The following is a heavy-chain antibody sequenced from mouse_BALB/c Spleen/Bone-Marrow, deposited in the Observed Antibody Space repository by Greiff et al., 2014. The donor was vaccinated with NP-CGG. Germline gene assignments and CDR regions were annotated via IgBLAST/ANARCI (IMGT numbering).Heavy chain of an antibody. Sequence: VQLQQSGAELVKPGASVKLSCKASGYTFTSYWMHWVKQRPGQGLEWIGEINPSNGRTNYNEKFKSKAILTVDKSSSTAYMQLSSLTSEDSAVYYCARSDGYYPYYYAMDYWGQGTSVTVSS. D-gene: IGHD2-3*01. CDR3: ARSDGYYPYYYAMDY. CDR2: INPSNGRT. J-gene: IGHJ4*01. V-gene: IGHV1S81*02. CDR1: GYTFTSYW.